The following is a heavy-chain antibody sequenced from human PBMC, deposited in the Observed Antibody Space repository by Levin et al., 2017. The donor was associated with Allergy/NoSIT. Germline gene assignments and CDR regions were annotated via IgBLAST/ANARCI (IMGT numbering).Heavy chain of an antibody. CDR3: ATGYCSGGSCYFDY. J-gene: IGHJ4*02. D-gene: IGHD2-15*01. Sequence: GESLKISCKASGYTFTGHYMHWVRQAPGQGLEWMGWINPNSGGTNYAQKFQGRVTMTRDTSISTAYMELSRLRSDDTAVYYCATGYCSGGSCYFDYWGQGTLVTVSS. CDR1: GYTFTGHY. CDR2: INPNSGGT. V-gene: IGHV1-2*02.